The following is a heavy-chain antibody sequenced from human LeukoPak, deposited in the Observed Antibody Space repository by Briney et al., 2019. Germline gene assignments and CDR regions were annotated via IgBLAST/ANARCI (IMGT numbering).Heavy chain of an antibody. CDR1: GFTFDDYA. J-gene: IGHJ4*02. V-gene: IGHV3-9*01. Sequence: PGGSLRLPCVASGFTFDDYAMHWVRHAPGKGLEWVAGINWNSVSAVYADSLKGRLTISRDNAKNSLFLQMNSLKTEDTAFYYCAKGARSSSGYTTDWGQGILVTVSS. CDR3: AKGARSSSGYTTD. D-gene: IGHD3-22*01. CDR2: INWNSVSA.